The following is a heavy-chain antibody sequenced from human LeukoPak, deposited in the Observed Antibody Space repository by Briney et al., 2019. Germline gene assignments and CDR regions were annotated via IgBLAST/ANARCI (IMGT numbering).Heavy chain of an antibody. Sequence: GGSLRLSCAASGFTFSTYAMSWVRQAPGKGLEWVSATSGNGAKTYYAGSVKGRFTISRDNSKNTLYLQMNSLRAEDTAVYYCAKDSDWPFDYWGQGTLVTVSS. J-gene: IGHJ4*02. V-gene: IGHV3-23*01. D-gene: IGHD3-9*01. CDR3: AKDSDWPFDY. CDR1: GFTFSTYA. CDR2: TSGNGAKT.